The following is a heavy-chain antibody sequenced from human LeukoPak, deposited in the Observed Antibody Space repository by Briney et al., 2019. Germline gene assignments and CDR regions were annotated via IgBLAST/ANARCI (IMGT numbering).Heavy chain of an antibody. CDR3: ARLKDRHCSSTTCYFNWFDP. J-gene: IGHJ5*02. CDR2: ISDYSANR. V-gene: IGHV1-18*01. CDR1: GYSFTSYG. D-gene: IGHD2-2*01. Sequence: ASVKASCKASGYSFTSYGISWVRQAPGQGLEWMGWISDYSANRNYAQKFQGRVTMTTDTSTSTAYLELRSLRSDDTAVYYCARLKDRHCSSTTCYFNWFDPWGQGTLVTVSS.